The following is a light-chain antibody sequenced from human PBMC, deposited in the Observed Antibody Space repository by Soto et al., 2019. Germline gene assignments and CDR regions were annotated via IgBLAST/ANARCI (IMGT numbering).Light chain of an antibody. V-gene: IGLV1-40*01. Sequence: QSVLTQPPSVSGAPGRRVTLSCTGSSSNIGAGFDVHWYQHLPGTAPKLLIYVNNNRPSGVPDRFSGSKSGTSASLAITGLQAEDEADYYCQSYDSSLTGWVFGGGTKVTVL. J-gene: IGLJ3*02. CDR2: VNN. CDR3: QSYDSSLTGWV. CDR1: SSNIGAGFD.